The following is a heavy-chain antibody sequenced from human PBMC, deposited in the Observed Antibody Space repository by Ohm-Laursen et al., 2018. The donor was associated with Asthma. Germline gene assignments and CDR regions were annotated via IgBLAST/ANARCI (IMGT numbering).Heavy chain of an antibody. J-gene: IGHJ4*02. V-gene: IGHV3-48*01. CDR2: ISKSTRTI. Sequence: GSLRLSCSASGYTFSRYSIHWVRQIPGKGLEWVSYISKSTRTIKYADSVKGRFTISRDNAKNSLYLQMNSLRAEDTAVYYCARGSLEGLQWGQGTLVTVSS. D-gene: IGHD5-24*01. CDR3: ARGSLEGLQ. CDR1: GYTFSRYS.